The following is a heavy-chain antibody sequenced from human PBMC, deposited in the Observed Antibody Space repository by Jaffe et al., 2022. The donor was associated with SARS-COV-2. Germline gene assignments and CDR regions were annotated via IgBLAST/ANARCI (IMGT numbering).Heavy chain of an antibody. CDR2: ISYDGIIK. D-gene: IGHD1-26*01. CDR3: AKDQNAYSGRSFYYGMDV. V-gene: IGHV3-30*18. CDR1: GLTFSSYG. Sequence: QVQLVESGGGVVQPGRSQRLSCAASGLTFSSYGMHWVRQAPGKGLEWVAVISYDGIIKYYVDSVKGRFAISRDNSKNTVYLQMNSPRAEDTAVYYCAKDQNAYSGRSFYYGMDVWGQGTTVIVSS. J-gene: IGHJ6*02.